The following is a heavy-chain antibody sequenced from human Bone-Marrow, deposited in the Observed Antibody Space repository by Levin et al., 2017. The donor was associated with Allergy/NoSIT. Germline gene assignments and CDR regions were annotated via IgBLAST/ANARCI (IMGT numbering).Heavy chain of an antibody. CDR3: ARAGSTSCYADPKCHYYDYYMDV. D-gene: IGHD2-2*01. CDR1: GGSFSGYY. V-gene: IGHV4-34*01. J-gene: IGHJ6*03. Sequence: SQTLSLTCAVYGGSFSGYYWSWLRPPPGKGLEWIGEINHSGSTNYNPSLKSRVTISVDTSKNQFSLKLSSVTAADTAVYYCARAGSTSCYADPKCHYYDYYMDVWGKGTTVTVSS. CDR2: INHSGST.